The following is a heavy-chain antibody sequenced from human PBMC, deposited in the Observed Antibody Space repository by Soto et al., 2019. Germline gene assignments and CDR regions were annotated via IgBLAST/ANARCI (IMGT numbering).Heavy chain of an antibody. V-gene: IGHV3-73*01. D-gene: IGHD5-12*01. CDR1: GFTFSGSA. Sequence: GGSLRLSCAASGFTFSGSAMHWVRQASGKGLEWVGRIRSKANSYATAYAASVNGRFTISRDDSKNTAYLQMNSLKTEDTAVYYCTKVADIVSASRHYYGMDVWGQGTTVTVSS. CDR2: IRSKANSYAT. CDR3: TKVADIVSASRHYYGMDV. J-gene: IGHJ6*02.